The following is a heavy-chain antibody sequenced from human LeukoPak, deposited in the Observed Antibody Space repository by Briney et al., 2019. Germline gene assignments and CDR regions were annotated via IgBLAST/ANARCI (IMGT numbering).Heavy chain of an antibody. V-gene: IGHV3-7*01. Sequence: PGGSLRLSCAGSGFTISNYWMSWVRQAPGKGLEWVATIKQGGGEKFYVDSVRGRFTISEDSAKNSLYLQMNSLRADDTAVYYCARDPFDHWGQGTLVTVSS. CDR1: GFTISNYW. CDR2: IKQGGGEK. J-gene: IGHJ5*02. CDR3: ARDPFDH.